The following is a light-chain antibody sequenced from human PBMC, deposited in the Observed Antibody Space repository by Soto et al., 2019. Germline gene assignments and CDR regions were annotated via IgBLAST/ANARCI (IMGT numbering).Light chain of an antibody. CDR3: QQYGSSRWT. CDR1: QSVSSSY. CDR2: AAS. V-gene: IGKV3-20*01. Sequence: EVVLRQSPGTLSLSPGERTTLSCRASQSVSSSYLAWYQQKPGQAPRLLIYAASSRATGIPDRFSGSGSGTDFTLTISRLEPEDFAVYYCQQYGSSRWTFGQGTKVEIK. J-gene: IGKJ1*01.